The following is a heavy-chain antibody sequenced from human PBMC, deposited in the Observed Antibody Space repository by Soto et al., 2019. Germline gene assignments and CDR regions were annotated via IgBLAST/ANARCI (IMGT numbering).Heavy chain of an antibody. CDR1: GAAFNTIT. CDR2: VVPVFGSA. D-gene: IGHD3-22*01. V-gene: IGHV1-69*01. Sequence: QVQLVQSGAEVKKPGSSVRVSCQASGAAFNTITINWVRQAPGQGLARMGGVVPVFGSATYAQQFRGRLTISAHASTRTFYMHLRELKSEDTALYFCVREDDTTGSYSWFDPWGPGTLVTVSS. J-gene: IGHJ5*02. CDR3: VREDDTTGSYSWFDP.